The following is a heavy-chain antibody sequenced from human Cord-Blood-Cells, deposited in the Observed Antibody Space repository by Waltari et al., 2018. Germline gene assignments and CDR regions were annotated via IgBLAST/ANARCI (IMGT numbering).Heavy chain of an antibody. D-gene: IGHD3-10*01. CDR2: ISGSGGST. J-gene: IGHJ4*02. CDR1: GFPFSSYA. V-gene: IGHV3-23*01. CDR3: AEGRFGGQYFDY. Sequence: EVQLLESRGGLVQPGGSLRLSCAASGFPFSSYAMSWVRQAPGKGLEWVSAISGSGGSTYYADSVKGRFTISRDNSKNTLYLQMNSLRAEDTAVYYCAEGRFGGQYFDYWGQGTLVTVSS.